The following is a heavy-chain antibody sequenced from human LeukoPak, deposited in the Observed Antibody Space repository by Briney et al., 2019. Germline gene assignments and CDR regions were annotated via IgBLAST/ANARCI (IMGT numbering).Heavy chain of an antibody. CDR1: GGSITSYY. D-gene: IGHD3-16*01. J-gene: IGHJ4*02. V-gene: IGHV4-4*07. Sequence: PSETLSLTCTVSGGSITSYYWMWIRQPAGEGLEWIGRFYISENTKQYRPSLQTRVTVSPDTSKNQFSLKLNSLTAADTAVYYCARGSYGHIDHWGQGILVTVSS. CDR3: ARGSYGHIDH. CDR2: FYISENT.